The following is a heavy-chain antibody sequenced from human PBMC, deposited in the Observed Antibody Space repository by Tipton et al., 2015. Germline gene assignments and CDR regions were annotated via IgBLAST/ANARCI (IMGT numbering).Heavy chain of an antibody. V-gene: IGHV3-21*04. D-gene: IGHD1-1*01. CDR3: ANSDWNPDYFDY. Sequence: SLRLSCAASGLTVGSNYVSWVRQAPGKGLEWVSSINPTSEYIYYADSVKGRFTISRDNSKNTLYLQMNRLRAEDTAVYYCANSDWNPDYFDYWGQGTLVTVSS. CDR1: GLTVGSNY. J-gene: IGHJ4*02. CDR2: INPTSEYI.